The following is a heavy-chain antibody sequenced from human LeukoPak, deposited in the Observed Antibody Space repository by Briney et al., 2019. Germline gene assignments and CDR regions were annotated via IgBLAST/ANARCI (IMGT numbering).Heavy chain of an antibody. J-gene: IGHJ4*02. D-gene: IGHD2-21*01. CDR1: GGSISSYY. V-gene: IGHV4-59*01. CDR3: ARVGKYCGGDCYSVKY. Sequence: PSETLSLTCTVSGGSISSYYWSWIRQPPGKGLEWIGYIYYSGSTNYNPSLKSRVTISVDTSKNQFSLKLSSVTAADTAVYYCARVGKYCGGDCYSVKYWGQGILVTVSS. CDR2: IYYSGST.